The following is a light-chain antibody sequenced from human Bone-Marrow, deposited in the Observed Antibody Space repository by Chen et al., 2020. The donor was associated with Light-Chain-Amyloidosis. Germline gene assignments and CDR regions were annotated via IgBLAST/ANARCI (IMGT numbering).Light chain of an antibody. CDR3: AGGEGSRSGYG. J-gene: IGLJ1*01. Sequence: QSVLTQPPSASGPPGQRVTISCSGSSSNIGINYVYWYQLCPGAAPNLLSHRNNQRPSGVPERFSAYKSGTSGSLARGGRGSEDEADDDCAGGEGSRSGYGFGTGTKVIVL. CDR2: RNN. CDR1: SSNIGINY. V-gene: IGLV1-47*01.